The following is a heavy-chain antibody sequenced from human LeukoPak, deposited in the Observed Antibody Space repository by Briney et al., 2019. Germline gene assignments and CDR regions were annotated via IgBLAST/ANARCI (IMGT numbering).Heavy chain of an antibody. J-gene: IGHJ6*02. CDR1: GGTFSSYA. CDR2: IIPIFGTA. V-gene: IGHV1-69*01. D-gene: IGHD3-9*01. CDR3: ARETQVLRYFGV. Sequence: SVKVSCKASGGTFSSYAISWVRQAPGQGLEWMGGIIPIFGTANYARKFQGRVTITADESTSTAYMELSSLRSEDTAVYYCARETQVLRYFGVWGQGTTVTVSS.